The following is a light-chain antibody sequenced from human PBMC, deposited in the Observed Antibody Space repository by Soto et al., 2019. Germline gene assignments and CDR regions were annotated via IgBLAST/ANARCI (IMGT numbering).Light chain of an antibody. V-gene: IGLV2-14*01. CDR2: DVN. J-gene: IGLJ1*01. CDR1: NTDLGVYGY. Sequence: QSVLAQPASVSGSFGQSITISCSGPNTDLGVYGYVSWYQHHPGKAPQLLIYDVNIRPSGISDRFSGSKSGDTASLTISGLLPEDEAQYFCFSKISGFIYAFGTGTKLTVL. CDR3: FSKISGFIYA.